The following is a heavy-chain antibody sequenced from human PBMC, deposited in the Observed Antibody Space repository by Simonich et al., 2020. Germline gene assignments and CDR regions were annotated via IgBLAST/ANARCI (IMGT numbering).Heavy chain of an antibody. V-gene: IGHV1-2*02. D-gene: IGHD2-21*01. CDR2: INPDRGGK. Sequence: QVQLVQSGAEVKKPGASVKVSCKASGYTFTGYYMHWVRQAPGQGLEGMGGINPDRGGKHYEQKFQGRDTLTRDTSISTAYMELSRLRSDDTAVYYCARNGLVGILKAFDIWGQGTMVTVSS. CDR3: ARNGLVGILKAFDI. CDR1: GYTFTGYY. J-gene: IGHJ3*02.